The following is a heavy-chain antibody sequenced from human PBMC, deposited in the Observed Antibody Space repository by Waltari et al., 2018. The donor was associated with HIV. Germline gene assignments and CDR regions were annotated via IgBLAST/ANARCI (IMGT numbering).Heavy chain of an antibody. V-gene: IGHV4-4*07. Sequence: QVQLQESGPGLVKASETLSLTCTVSGGSISSYYWSWIRQPAGKGLEWIGRIYTSGSTNYNPSLKRRVTMSIDTSKNQFFLKLSSVTAADTAVYYCAREYCSSTSCSPNGRLGAFDIWGQGTMVTVSS. CDR3: AREYCSSTSCSPNGRLGAFDI. CDR1: GGSISSYY. J-gene: IGHJ3*02. CDR2: IYTSGST. D-gene: IGHD2-2*01.